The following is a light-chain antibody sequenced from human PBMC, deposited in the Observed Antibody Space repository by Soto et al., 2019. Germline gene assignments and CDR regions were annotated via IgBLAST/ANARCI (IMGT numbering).Light chain of an antibody. CDR1: QSISSW. CDR2: DAS. V-gene: IGKV1-5*01. J-gene: IGKJ4*01. Sequence: DIQMTQSPSTLFASVGDRVTITCPASQSISSWLAWYQQKPGKAPKLLIYDASSLESGVPSRFSGSGSGTEFTLTISSLQPDDFATYYCQQYNSYSLTFGGGTKVDIK. CDR3: QQYNSYSLT.